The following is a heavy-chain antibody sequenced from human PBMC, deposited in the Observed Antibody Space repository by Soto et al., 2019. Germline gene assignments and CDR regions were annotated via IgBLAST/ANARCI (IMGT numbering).Heavy chain of an antibody. J-gene: IGHJ4*02. Sequence: QITLKESGPTLVKPTQTLTLTCTFSGFSLSTSGVGVGWIRQPPGKALEWLALIYWDDDKRYSPSLKSRLTIAKDTSKNQVVLTMTTMAPVDTATYYCVQRRQRAAMVDYWGQGTLVTVSS. V-gene: IGHV2-5*02. CDR2: IYWDDDK. CDR3: VQRRQRAAMVDY. D-gene: IGHD5-18*01. CDR1: GFSLSTSGVG.